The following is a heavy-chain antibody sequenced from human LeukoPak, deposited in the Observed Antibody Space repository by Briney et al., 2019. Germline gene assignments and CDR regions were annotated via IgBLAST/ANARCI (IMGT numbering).Heavy chain of an antibody. CDR3: ARRPSYGDYVEAFDY. Sequence: SETLSLTCTVSGGSISSSSYYWGWIRQPPGKGLEWIGSIYYTGSTYYNPSLKSRVTISVDTSKNPFSLKLSSVTAADTAVYYCARRPSYGDYVEAFDYWGQGTLVTVSS. V-gene: IGHV4-39*01. J-gene: IGHJ4*02. CDR1: GGSISSSSYY. CDR2: IYYTGST. D-gene: IGHD4-17*01.